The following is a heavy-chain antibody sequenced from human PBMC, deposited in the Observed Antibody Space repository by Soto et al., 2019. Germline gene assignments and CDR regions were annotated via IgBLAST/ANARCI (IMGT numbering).Heavy chain of an antibody. CDR2: IYSGGST. CDR3: AAYSHKGY. V-gene: IGHV3-66*01. D-gene: IGHD3-16*01. CDR1: GFTVSNNY. J-gene: IGHJ4*02. Sequence: GGSLRLSCAASGFTVSNNYMCWVRQAPGKGLEWVSLIYSGGSTYYADSVKGRFTISRDSSKNTLYLQMNSLRAEDTAMYYCAAYSHKGYWGQGTLVTVS.